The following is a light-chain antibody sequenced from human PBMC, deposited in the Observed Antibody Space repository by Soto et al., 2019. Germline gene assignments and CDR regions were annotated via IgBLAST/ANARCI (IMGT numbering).Light chain of an antibody. Sequence: QSVLTQPASVSGSPGQSITISCTGTSSDVGGYRYVSWFQHHPGKAPKLIIYEVSNRPSGISDRFSGSKSGNTAPLTISGLQAEDEADYYCTSYTSTTPYVFGPGTKVTVL. CDR2: EVS. V-gene: IGLV2-14*01. CDR3: TSYTSTTPYV. CDR1: SSDVGGYRY. J-gene: IGLJ1*01.